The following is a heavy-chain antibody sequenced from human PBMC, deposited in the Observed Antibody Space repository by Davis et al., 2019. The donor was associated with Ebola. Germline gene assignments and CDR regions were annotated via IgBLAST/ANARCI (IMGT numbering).Heavy chain of an antibody. V-gene: IGHV3-7*01. CDR2: MKGDGSLK. D-gene: IGHD5-12*01. J-gene: IGHJ5*02. CDR3: VTEGSRYDWS. Sequence: GESLKISCVVSGFSFDNSWMTWVRQAPGKGLEWVANMKGDGSLKNYVDSVKGRFTISRDNVKNTVFLQMNSLRVEDTSVYYCVTEGSRYDWSWGQGILVSVSS. CDR1: GFSFDNSW.